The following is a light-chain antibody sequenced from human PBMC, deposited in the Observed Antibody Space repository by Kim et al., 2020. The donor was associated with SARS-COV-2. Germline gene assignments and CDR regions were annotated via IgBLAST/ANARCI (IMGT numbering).Light chain of an antibody. CDR2: EVS. J-gene: IGLJ3*02. Sequence: GQSVTVSCTGTSSDVGGYNYVSWYQQHPGKAPKLMIYEVSKRPSGVPVRFSGSKSGNTASLTVSGLQAEDEADYYCSSYAGSNNLVFGGGTKLTVL. CDR3: SSYAGSNNLV. CDR1: SSDVGGYNY. V-gene: IGLV2-8*01.